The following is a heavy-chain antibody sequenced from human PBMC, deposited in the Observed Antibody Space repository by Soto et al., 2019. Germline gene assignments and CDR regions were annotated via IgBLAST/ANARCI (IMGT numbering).Heavy chain of an antibody. CDR3: TRMRPTGWHDYYYYGMDF. J-gene: IGHJ6*02. D-gene: IGHD6-19*01. Sequence: QVQLQESGPGLVKPSETLSLTCSVSGGSLGDHYWTWIRQPPGKGLEWIGCIYYRGSTYYNPSLKSRVTISVDTSKNQFSLRLCSVTAADTAVYYCTRMRPTGWHDYYYYGMDFWGQGTTLTVSS. V-gene: IGHV4-59*11. CDR1: GGSLGDHY. CDR2: IYYRGST.